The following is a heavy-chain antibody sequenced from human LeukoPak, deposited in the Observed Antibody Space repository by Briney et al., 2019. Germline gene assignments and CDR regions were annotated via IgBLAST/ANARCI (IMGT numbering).Heavy chain of an antibody. CDR3: AKDSGSGSYFQQELDP. CDR1: GFTFSSYG. D-gene: IGHD3-10*01. Sequence: GGSLRLSCAASGFTFSSYGMHWVRQAPGKGLEWVAFIRYDGSNKYYADSVKGRFTISRDNSKNTLYLQMNSLRAEDTALYYCAKDSGSGSYFQQELDPWGQGTLVTVSS. V-gene: IGHV3-30*02. CDR2: IRYDGSNK. J-gene: IGHJ5*02.